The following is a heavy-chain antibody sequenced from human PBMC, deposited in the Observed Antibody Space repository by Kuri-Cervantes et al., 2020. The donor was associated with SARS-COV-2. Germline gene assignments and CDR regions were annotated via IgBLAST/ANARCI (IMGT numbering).Heavy chain of an antibody. V-gene: IGHV3-30*07. CDR3: ARARSSPIDY. Sequence: GESLKISCAASGFTFSSYAMHWVRQAPGKGLEWVAVISYDGSNKYYADSVKGRFTISRDNSKNTLYLQMNSLRAEDTAVYYCARARSSPIDYWGQGTLVTVSS. CDR1: GFTFSSYA. J-gene: IGHJ4*02. CDR2: ISYDGSNK.